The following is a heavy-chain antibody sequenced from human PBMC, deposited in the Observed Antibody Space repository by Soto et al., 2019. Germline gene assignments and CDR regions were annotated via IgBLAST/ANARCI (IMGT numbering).Heavy chain of an antibody. CDR2: ISGSGAEI. CDR1: GFTFSTYA. V-gene: IGHV3-23*01. D-gene: IGHD2-8*01. Sequence: EVQLLESGGGLVQPGGSLRLSCAASGFTFSTYAMSWVRQAPGKGLEWVSAISGSGAEISYTDSVRGRFAISRDNSIDALLLQMSQLKTEDTAVYYCAHPRGYGVFDAYDIWGQGTMVTVS. J-gene: IGHJ3*02. CDR3: AHPRGYGVFDAYDI.